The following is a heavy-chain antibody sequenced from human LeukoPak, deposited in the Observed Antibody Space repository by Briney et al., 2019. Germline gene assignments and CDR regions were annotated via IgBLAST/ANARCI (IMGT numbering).Heavy chain of an antibody. Sequence: ASVKVSCKTSGYTFTAHDIFWVRQAAGQGLEWMGWMNPKSGSTAYAQKVQGKVTFTRNTSITTAYLDLTNLRYEDTAMYYCARGRQMSINWYFDLWGRGTQVTVAS. CDR1: GYTFTAHD. J-gene: IGHJ2*01. V-gene: IGHV1-8*03. CDR3: ARGRQMSINWYFDL. D-gene: IGHD3-10*01. CDR2: MNPKSGST.